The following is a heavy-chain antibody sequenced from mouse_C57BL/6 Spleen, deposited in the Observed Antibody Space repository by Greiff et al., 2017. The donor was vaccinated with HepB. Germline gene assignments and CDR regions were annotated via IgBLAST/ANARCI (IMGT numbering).Heavy chain of an antibody. CDR3: ARTYYSNSWYFDV. D-gene: IGHD2-5*01. CDR2: IYPGDGDT. V-gene: IGHV1-82*01. Sequence: VQLQQSGPELVKPGASVKISCKASGYAFSSSWMNWVKQRPGKGLEWIGRIYPGDGDTNYNGKFKGKATLTADKSSSTAYMQLSSLTSEDSAVYFCARTYYSNSWYFDVWGTGTTVTVSS. J-gene: IGHJ1*03. CDR1: GYAFSSSW.